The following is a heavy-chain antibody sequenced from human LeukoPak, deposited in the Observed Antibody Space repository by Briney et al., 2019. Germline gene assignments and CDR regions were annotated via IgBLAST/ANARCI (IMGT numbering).Heavy chain of an antibody. J-gene: IGHJ3*02. V-gene: IGHV4-30-4*07. Sequence: SETLSLTCTVSGGSISSSSYYWSWIRQPPGKGLEWIGYIYYSGSTYYNPSLKSRVTISVDTSKNQFSLKLSSVTAAGTAVYYCARVVSGRNAFDIWGQGTMVTVSS. D-gene: IGHD1-26*01. CDR2: IYYSGST. CDR1: GGSISSSSYY. CDR3: ARVVSGRNAFDI.